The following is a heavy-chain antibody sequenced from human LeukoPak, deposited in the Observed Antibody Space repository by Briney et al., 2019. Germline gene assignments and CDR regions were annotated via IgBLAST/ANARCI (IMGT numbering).Heavy chain of an antibody. Sequence: GGSLRLSCAVSGFTFSDYYMSWIRQAPVKGLEWVSYISSGGSTISHADSVKGRFTISRDNAENSLYLQMNSLRAEDTAVYYCARRAAASRCFDYWGQGTLVTVSS. CDR3: ARRAAASRCFDY. J-gene: IGHJ4*02. D-gene: IGHD6-13*01. CDR2: ISSGGSTI. CDR1: GFTFSDYY. V-gene: IGHV3-11*01.